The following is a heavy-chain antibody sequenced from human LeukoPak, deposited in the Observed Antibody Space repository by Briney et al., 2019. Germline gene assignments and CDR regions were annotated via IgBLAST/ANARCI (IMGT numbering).Heavy chain of an antibody. V-gene: IGHV3-9*01. CDR3: AKDVRYDSSGSFDY. J-gene: IGHJ4*02. D-gene: IGHD3-22*01. CDR1: GFTFDDYA. CDR2: ISWNSGSI. Sequence: PGGSLRLSCAASGFTFDDYAMHWVRQAPGKGLEWVSGISWNSGSIGYADSVKGRFTISRDNAKNSLYLQMNSLRAEDTALYYCAKDVRYDSSGSFDYWGQGTLVTVSS.